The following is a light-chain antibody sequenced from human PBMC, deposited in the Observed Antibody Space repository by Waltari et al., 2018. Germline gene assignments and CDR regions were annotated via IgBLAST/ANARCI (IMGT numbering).Light chain of an antibody. J-gene: IGKJ1*01. CDR3: QQYHSVPRT. V-gene: IGKV4-1*01. CDR1: QRVLYSPNNKND. Sequence: DIVLTQSPDSLAVSLGERATINCKSSQRVLYSPNNKNDLGWFQQKTGQPPKLLIYWASMRESGVPDRFSGGGSGTDFTLTSSSLQAEDVAVYYCQQYHSVPRTFGQGTKVEI. CDR2: WAS.